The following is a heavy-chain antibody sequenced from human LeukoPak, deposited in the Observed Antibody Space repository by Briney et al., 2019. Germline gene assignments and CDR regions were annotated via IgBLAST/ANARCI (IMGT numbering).Heavy chain of an antibody. D-gene: IGHD2-2*01. CDR1: GGSLSSHF. CDR2: IYYTGTT. J-gene: IGHJ4*02. CDR3: ARFSSGCSTASCYLTY. Sequence: SETLSLTCTVSGGSLSSHFWSWIRQPPGKGLELIGHIYYTGTTYYNPSLNSRVTTSLDTSRNQFSLRLTSVTAADTAVYYCARFSSGCSTASCYLTYWGQGTLVTVSS. V-gene: IGHV4-59*11.